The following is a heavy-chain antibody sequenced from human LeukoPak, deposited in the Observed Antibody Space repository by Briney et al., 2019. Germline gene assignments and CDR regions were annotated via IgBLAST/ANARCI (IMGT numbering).Heavy chain of an antibody. CDR3: ARDRYYYDSSGYYYVGYFDY. Sequence: SETLSLTCAVYGGSFSGYYWSWIRQPPGKGLEWIGEINHSGSTNYNPSLKSRVTISVDTSKNQFSLKLSSVTAADTAVYYCARDRYYYDSSGYYYVGYFDYWGQGTLVTVSS. J-gene: IGHJ4*02. CDR2: INHSGST. D-gene: IGHD3-22*01. V-gene: IGHV4-34*01. CDR1: GGSFSGYY.